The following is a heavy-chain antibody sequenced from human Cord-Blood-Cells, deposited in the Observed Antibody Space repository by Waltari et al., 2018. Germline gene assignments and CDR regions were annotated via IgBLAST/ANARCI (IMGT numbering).Heavy chain of an antibody. CDR2: ISGSGGST. CDR3: AKFNGDLDY. V-gene: IGHV3-23*01. CDR1: ASTFSSND. D-gene: IGHD4-17*01. J-gene: IGHJ4*02. Sequence: VQLLESGGGVVQPGGSLGPSCAASASTFSSNDMSWVRPAPGSGLEWVAAISGSGGSTCYAYSVKGPFTISRDNSKNTLYLQMNSLRAEDTAVYYCAKFNGDLDYWGQGALVTVSS.